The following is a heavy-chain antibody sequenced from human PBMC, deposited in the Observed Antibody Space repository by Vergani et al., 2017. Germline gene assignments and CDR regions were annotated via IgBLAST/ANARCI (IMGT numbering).Heavy chain of an antibody. CDR3: ARDHSYYGSGSYPTNWFDP. Sequence: QVQLVQSGAEVKKPGASVKVSCKASGYTFTGYYMHWVRQAPGQGLEWMGWINPNSGGTNYAQKFQGRVTMTRDTSISTAYMELSRLRSDDTAVYYCARDHSYYGSGSYPTNWFDPWAQGTLVTVSS. D-gene: IGHD3-10*01. CDR1: GYTFTGYY. CDR2: INPNSGGT. V-gene: IGHV1-2*02. J-gene: IGHJ5*02.